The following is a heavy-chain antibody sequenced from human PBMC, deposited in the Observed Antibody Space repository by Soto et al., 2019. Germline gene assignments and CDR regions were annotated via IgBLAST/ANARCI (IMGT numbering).Heavy chain of an antibody. CDR1: GYTFTSYY. D-gene: IGHD3-10*01. CDR3: ARDPGSGSYYGWFDP. V-gene: IGHV1-46*01. CDR2: INPSGGST. J-gene: IGHJ5*02. Sequence: ASVKVSCKASGYTFTSYYMHWVRQAPGQGLEWMGIINPSGGSTSYAQKFQGRVTMTRDTSTSTVYMELSSLRSADTAVYYCARDPGSGSYYGWFDPWGQGTLVTVSS.